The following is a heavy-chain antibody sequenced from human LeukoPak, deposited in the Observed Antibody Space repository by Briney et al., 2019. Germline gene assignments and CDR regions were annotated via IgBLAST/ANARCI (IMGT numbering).Heavy chain of an antibody. CDR1: GYTFTSYA. CDR2: INAGNGNT. V-gene: IGHV1-3*01. J-gene: IGHJ4*02. D-gene: IGHD6-13*01. CDR3: AVGIAAAGTTYYFDY. Sequence: ASVKVSCKASGYTFTSYAMHWVRQAPGQRLEWMGWINAGNGNTKYSQKFQGRVTITRDTSARTAYMELSSLRSEDTAVYYCAVGIAAAGTTYYFDYWGQGTLVTVSS.